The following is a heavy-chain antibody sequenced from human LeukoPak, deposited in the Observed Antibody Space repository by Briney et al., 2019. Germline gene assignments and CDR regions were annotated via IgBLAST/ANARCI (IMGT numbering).Heavy chain of an antibody. V-gene: IGHV3-21*01. J-gene: IGHJ4*02. CDR1: GYTFSSYS. D-gene: IGHD3-22*01. Sequence: GGSLRLSCAASGYTFSSYSINWVRQAPGKGLEWVSSISVGSNYIYYADSVRGRFSISREDARNSLYLQMDSLRGDDTAVYYCARLRRNSDRSGYYHYYDYWGQGTVVSVSS. CDR3: ARLRRNSDRSGYYHYYDY. CDR2: ISVGSNYI.